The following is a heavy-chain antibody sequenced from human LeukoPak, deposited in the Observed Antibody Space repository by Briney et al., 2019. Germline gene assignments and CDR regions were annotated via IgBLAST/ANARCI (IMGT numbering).Heavy chain of an antibody. CDR3: ARTTGLLYGDYAFDY. CDR2: ISAYNGNT. Sequence: ASVKVSCKASGYTFTSYGISWVRQAPGQGLEWKGWISAYNGNTNYAQKLQGRVTMTTDTSTSTAYMELRSLRSDDTAVYYCARTTGLLYGDYAFDYWGQGTLVTVSS. V-gene: IGHV1-18*01. J-gene: IGHJ4*02. D-gene: IGHD4-17*01. CDR1: GYTFTSYG.